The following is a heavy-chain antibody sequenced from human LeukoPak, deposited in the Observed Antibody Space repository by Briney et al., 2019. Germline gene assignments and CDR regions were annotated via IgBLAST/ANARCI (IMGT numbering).Heavy chain of an antibody. Sequence: SETLSLTCSVSGGSINRSSYYWGWIRQAPGKGLEWIGSVYYDGNTYYNPNPSLKSRATVSMDTSRNQFSLKLRSVTAADTAVYYCTKDSGHHRTDCWGQGTLSPSPQ. CDR1: GGSINRSSYY. V-gene: IGHV4-39*02. J-gene: IGHJ4*02. D-gene: IGHD1-26*01. CDR3: TKDSGHHRTDC. CDR2: VYYDGNT.